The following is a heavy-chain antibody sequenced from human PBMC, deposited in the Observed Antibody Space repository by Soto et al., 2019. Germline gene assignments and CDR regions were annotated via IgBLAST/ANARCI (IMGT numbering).Heavy chain of an antibody. D-gene: IGHD3-16*01. CDR2: ISSDGTNK. Sequence: GSLRLSCAASGFTFMSYAMHWVRQAPGKGLEWVAGISSDGTNKYYADSVKGRFTLSRDNSKKTVYLQMNSLRGEDTAVYYCARISSLLSLSRPDYWGQGTLVTVSS. CDR3: ARISSLLSLSRPDY. V-gene: IGHV3-30-3*01. CDR1: GFTFMSYA. J-gene: IGHJ4*02.